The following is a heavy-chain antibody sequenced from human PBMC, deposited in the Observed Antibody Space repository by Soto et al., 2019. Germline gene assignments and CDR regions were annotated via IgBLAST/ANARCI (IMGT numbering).Heavy chain of an antibody. CDR3: TSGAMVRGVMPNFDY. CDR2: IKSKTDGGTT. Sequence: GSLRLSCAASGFTFSNAWMSWVRQAPGKGLEWVGRIKSKTDGGTTDYAAPVKGRFTISRDDSKNTLYLQMNSLKTEDTAVYYCTSGAMVRGVMPNFDYWGQGTLVTVSS. J-gene: IGHJ4*02. D-gene: IGHD3-10*01. V-gene: IGHV3-15*01. CDR1: GFTFSNAW.